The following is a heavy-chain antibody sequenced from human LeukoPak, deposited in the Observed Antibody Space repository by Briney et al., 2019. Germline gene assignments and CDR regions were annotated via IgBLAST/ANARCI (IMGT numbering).Heavy chain of an antibody. J-gene: IGHJ4*02. Sequence: GGSLRLSFAASGFTFSNYAMHWVRQAPGKGLEWVAYISYDGSNKIYAGSVKGRFTSSRDTSRNTVNLQMNSLRPEDTAVYYCARETAYATSRPIEYWGQGTLVTVSS. V-gene: IGHV3-30-3*01. CDR1: GFTFSNYA. CDR3: ARETAYATSRPIEY. D-gene: IGHD2-2*01. CDR2: ISYDGSNK.